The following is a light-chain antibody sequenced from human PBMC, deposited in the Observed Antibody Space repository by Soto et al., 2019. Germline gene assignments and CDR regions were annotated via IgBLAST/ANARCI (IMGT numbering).Light chain of an antibody. CDR2: GAP. Sequence: EIVLSQCPGSLSLSPVAIATLSRSASQSVSSAYLVWYQQKPGQAPRLLIYGAPSRATGIPDRFSGSGSGTEFTLTISSMQSEDFAAYYCQQYNNWPRTFGQGTKVDIK. CDR1: QSVSSAY. CDR3: QQYNNWPRT. J-gene: IGKJ1*01. V-gene: IGKV3-20*01.